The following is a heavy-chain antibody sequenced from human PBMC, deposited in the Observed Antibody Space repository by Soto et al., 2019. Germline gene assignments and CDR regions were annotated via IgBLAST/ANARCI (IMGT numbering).Heavy chain of an antibody. J-gene: IGHJ4*02. CDR3: ARHVHNQGYEYYFAS. V-gene: IGHV6-1*01. CDR2: AYYRSQWYY. CDR1: GDSVSSNIAA. D-gene: IGHD3-3*01. Sequence: SQTLSLTCAISGDSVSSNIAAWNWIRQSPSRGLEWLGRAYYRSQWYYDSAVSVRSRITVIPDTSKNQISLRLSSVTAADTAVYYCARHVHNQGYEYYFASWGQGTLVTVSS.